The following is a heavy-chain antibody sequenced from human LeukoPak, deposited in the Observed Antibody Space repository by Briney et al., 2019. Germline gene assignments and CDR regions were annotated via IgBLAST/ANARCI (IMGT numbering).Heavy chain of an antibody. Sequence: PGGSLRLSCAASGFTFSNFGMNWVRQAPGKGLEWISYINTGSSPIYYADSVKGRFTISRDNAKNSLYLQMNSLRPEDTAVYYCVRGYSSLVSRNWFDPWGQGTLVTVSS. D-gene: IGHD5-18*01. V-gene: IGHV3-48*03. J-gene: IGHJ5*02. CDR3: VRGYSSLVSRNWFDP. CDR1: GFTFSNFG. CDR2: INTGSSPI.